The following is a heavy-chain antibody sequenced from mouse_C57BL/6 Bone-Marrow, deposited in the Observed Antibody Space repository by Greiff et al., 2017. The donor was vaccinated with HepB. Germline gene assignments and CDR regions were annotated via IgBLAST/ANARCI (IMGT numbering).Heavy chain of an antibody. Sequence: VQLQQSGPELVKPGASVKISCKASGYSFTGYYMNWVKQSPEKSLEWIGEINPSTGGTTYNQKFKAKATLTVDKSSSTAYMQLKSLTSEDSAVYYCASVIYYYGSTWFAYWGQGTLVTVSA. J-gene: IGHJ3*01. CDR3: ASVIYYYGSTWFAY. CDR1: GYSFTGYY. D-gene: IGHD1-1*01. CDR2: INPSTGGT. V-gene: IGHV1-42*01.